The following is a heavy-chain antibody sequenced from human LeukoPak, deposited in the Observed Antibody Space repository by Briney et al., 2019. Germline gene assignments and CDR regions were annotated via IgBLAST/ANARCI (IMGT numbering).Heavy chain of an antibody. CDR3: ARGYYGDYGRDAFDI. CDR2: IYYSGST. CDR1: GGSISSSNYY. J-gene: IGHJ3*02. Sequence: SETLSLTCTVSGGSISSSNYYWGWIRQPPGKGLEWIGSIYYSGSTYYSPSPKSRVTISVDTSKNQFSLKLSSVTAADTAVYYCARGYYGDYGRDAFDIWGQGTMVTVSS. V-gene: IGHV4-39*07. D-gene: IGHD4-17*01.